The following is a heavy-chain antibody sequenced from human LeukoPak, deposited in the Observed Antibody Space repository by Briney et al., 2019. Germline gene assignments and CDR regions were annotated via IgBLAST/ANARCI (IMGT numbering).Heavy chain of an antibody. V-gene: IGHV3-23*01. D-gene: IGHD1-26*01. Sequence: PGRSLRLSCAASGFTFTSYSMNWVRQAPGKGLEWVSTISGGGGSTYYADSVKGRFTISRDNSKNTLYLQVNSLGAEDTAVYYCAKGGKWDVTPFDYWGQGTLVTVSS. CDR2: ISGGGGST. CDR1: GFTFTSYS. CDR3: AKGGKWDVTPFDY. J-gene: IGHJ4*02.